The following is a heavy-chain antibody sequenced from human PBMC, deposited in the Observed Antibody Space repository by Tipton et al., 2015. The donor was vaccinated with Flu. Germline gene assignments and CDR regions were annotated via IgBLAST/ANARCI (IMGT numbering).Heavy chain of an antibody. D-gene: IGHD3-10*01. V-gene: IGHV4-31*03. CDR3: ARDQGFGGGMTYDYFAMDV. CDR2: IYYSGGT. Sequence: TLSLTCSVSGGSISSGGEYWTWIRQHPGKGLERIASIYYSGGTYYNPSLESRVTMSVDTSKNQFSLRLTSVTAADTAVYYCARDQGFGGGMTYDYFAMDVWGQGTTVTVSS. CDR1: GGSISSGGEY. J-gene: IGHJ6*02.